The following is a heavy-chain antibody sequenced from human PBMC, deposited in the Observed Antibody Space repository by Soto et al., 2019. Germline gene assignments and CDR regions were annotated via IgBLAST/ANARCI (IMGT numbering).Heavy chain of an antibody. V-gene: IGHV3-7*05. CDR2: IKQDGSEK. D-gene: IGHD3-22*01. CDR1: GFTFSSYW. Sequence: GGSLRLSCAASGFTFSSYWMSWVRQAPGKGLEWVANIKQDGSEKYYVDSVKGRFTISRDNAKNSLYLQMNSLRAEDTAVYYCASGYYYDSSGYYYEGGAFDIWGQGTMVTVSS. CDR3: ASGYYYDSSGYYYEGGAFDI. J-gene: IGHJ3*02.